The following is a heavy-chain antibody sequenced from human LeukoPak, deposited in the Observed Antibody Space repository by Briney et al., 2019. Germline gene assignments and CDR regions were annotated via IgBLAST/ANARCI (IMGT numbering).Heavy chain of an antibody. V-gene: IGHV1-46*01. CDR3: ARDHEYYYGSGSYYPGGCDY. D-gene: IGHD3-10*01. CDR1: GYTLTSYY. J-gene: IGHJ4*02. Sequence: ASVKVSCKASGYTLTSYYMHWVRQAPGHGLEWMGLINTSGGSTSYAQKFQGRVNMTRDTSTSTVYMELSSLRSEDTAVYYCARDHEYYYGSGSYYPGGCDYWGQGTLVTVSS. CDR2: INTSGGST.